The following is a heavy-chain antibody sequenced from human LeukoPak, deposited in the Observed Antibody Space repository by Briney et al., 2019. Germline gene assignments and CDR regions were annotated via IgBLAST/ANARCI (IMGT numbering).Heavy chain of an antibody. J-gene: IGHJ4*02. V-gene: IGHV4-61*09. CDR1: GGSISSGTYH. CDR3: ASVVATIDY. Sequence: SETLSLTCTVSGGSISSGTYHWSWLRQPAGKGLEWIGHIYTSGSTNYNYNPSLKSRVTTSVDTSKNQFSLKLSSVTAADTAVYYCASVVATIDYWGQGTLVTVSS. D-gene: IGHD5-12*01. CDR2: IYTSGSTNY.